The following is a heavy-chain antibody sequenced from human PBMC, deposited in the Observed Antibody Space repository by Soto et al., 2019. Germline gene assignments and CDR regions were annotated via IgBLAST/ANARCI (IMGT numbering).Heavy chain of an antibody. J-gene: IGHJ4*02. CDR3: ARAETVSSSCWYGRFDY. D-gene: IGHD6-19*01. Sequence: QVQLVESGGGVVQPGRSLRLDCAAYGFTFSSYGMHWVRQAPGKGLEWVAVIWYDGSNKYYADSVKGRFTISRDNSKNTRYRQMNSLRAEDTAVYYCARAETVSSSCWYGRFDYWGQGSLVTVSS. CDR2: IWYDGSNK. CDR1: GFTFSSYG. V-gene: IGHV3-33*01.